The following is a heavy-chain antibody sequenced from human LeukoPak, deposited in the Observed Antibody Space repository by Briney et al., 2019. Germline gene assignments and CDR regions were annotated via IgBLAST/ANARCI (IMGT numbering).Heavy chain of an antibody. D-gene: IGHD6-13*01. CDR1: GFTFSSYG. CDR3: AKERTFSSRYFDY. CDR2: ISYDGSNK. V-gene: IGHV3-30*18. J-gene: IGHJ4*02. Sequence: GGFLRLSCAASGFTFSSYGMHWVRQAPGKGLEWVAVISYDGSNKYYADSVKGRFTISRDNSKNTLYLQMNSLRAEDTAVYYCAKERTFSSRYFDYWGQGTLVTVSS.